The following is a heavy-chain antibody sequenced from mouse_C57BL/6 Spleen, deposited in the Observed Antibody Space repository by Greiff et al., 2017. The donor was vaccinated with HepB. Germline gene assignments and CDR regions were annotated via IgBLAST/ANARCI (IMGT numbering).Heavy chain of an antibody. J-gene: IGHJ1*03. V-gene: IGHV1-59*01. CDR3: ARRWDGGYFDV. CDR1: GYTFTSYW. D-gene: IGHD4-1*01. CDR2: IDPSDSYT. Sequence: QLQQPGAELVRPGTSVKLSCKASGYTFTSYWMHWVKQRPGQGLEWIGVIDPSDSYTNYNQKFKGKATLTVDTSSSTAYMQLSSLTSEDSAVYYCARRWDGGYFDVWGTGTTVTVSS.